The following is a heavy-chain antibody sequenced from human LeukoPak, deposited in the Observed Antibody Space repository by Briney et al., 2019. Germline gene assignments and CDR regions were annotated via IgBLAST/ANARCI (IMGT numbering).Heavy chain of an antibody. CDR3: ATDRGWRTSGYYLYYFEY. V-gene: IGHV3-7*01. CDR2: IKHDGSEK. Sequence: GGSLRLSCAASGFIFTNYFMSWVRQAPGKGLEWVASIKHDGSEKYYVDSVRGRFTISRDSTMNSLYLQMSSLGAEDTAVYYCATDRGWRTSGYYLYYFEYWGQGTLVTYSS. CDR1: GFIFTNYF. J-gene: IGHJ4*02. D-gene: IGHD3-3*01.